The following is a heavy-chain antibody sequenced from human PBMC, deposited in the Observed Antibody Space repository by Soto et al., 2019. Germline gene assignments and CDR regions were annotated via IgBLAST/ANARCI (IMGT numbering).Heavy chain of an antibody. J-gene: IGHJ4*02. V-gene: IGHV2-5*02. Sequence: QITLKESGPTLVKPTQTLTLTCTFSGFSLSTSGVGVGWIRQPPGKALEWLALIYWDDDKRYSPSLKSRLTSTKDTSKSQVVLTMTTMDPVDTATYYCAHRSTVVATDNTFFDYWGQRTLVTVSS. CDR2: IYWDDDK. D-gene: IGHD2-21*02. CDR3: AHRSTVVATDNTFFDY. CDR1: GFSLSTSGVG.